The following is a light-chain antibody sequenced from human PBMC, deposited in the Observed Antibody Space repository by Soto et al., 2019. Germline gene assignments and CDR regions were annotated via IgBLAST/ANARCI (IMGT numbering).Light chain of an antibody. CDR3: SSYTTSNTYV. Sequence: QSALTQPASVSGSPGQSITISCTGTSSDIGGYNFVSWYQHHPGKAPKLMIYEVNNRPSGVSSRFSGSKSGNTASLTVSGLQAEDEADYYCSSYTTSNTYVFGTGTKVTVL. CDR1: SSDIGGYNF. J-gene: IGLJ1*01. V-gene: IGLV2-14*01. CDR2: EVN.